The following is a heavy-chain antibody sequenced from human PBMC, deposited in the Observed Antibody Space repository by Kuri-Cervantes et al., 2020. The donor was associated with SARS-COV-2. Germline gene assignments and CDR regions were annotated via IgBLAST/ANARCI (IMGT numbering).Heavy chain of an antibody. CDR1: GFTFSSYW. D-gene: IGHD3-3*01. J-gene: IGHJ5*02. CDR3: ARHDSLKS. CDR2: INNDGSST. V-gene: IGHV3-74*01. Sequence: GESLKISCAASGFTFSSYWMHWVRQAPGMGLVWVSRINNDGSSTSYADFVKGRVTISRDNAKSTAYLQIHSLRADDTAVYYCARHDSLKSWGQGTLVTVSS.